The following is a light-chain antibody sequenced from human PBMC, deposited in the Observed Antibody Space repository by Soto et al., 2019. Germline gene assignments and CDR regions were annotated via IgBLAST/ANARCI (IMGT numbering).Light chain of an antibody. J-gene: IGLJ2*01. Sequence: QSALTQPRSLSGSPGQSVTIPCTGTSSDVGGYDYVSWYQQHPGKVPKLMIFDVSKRPSGVPDRCSGSKSGNTASLTISGLQAEDEADYHCCSYAGSYILIFGGGTKVTVL. V-gene: IGLV2-11*01. CDR3: CSYAGSYILI. CDR2: DVS. CDR1: SSDVGGYDY.